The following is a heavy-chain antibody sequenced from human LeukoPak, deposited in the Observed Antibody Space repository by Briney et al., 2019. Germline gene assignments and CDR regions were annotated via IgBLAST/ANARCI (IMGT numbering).Heavy chain of an antibody. J-gene: IGHJ4*02. CDR3: ARGDYYDSSGLFDY. Sequence: ASVKVSCKASGGTFSRYAISWVRQAPGQGLEWMGRIIPIFGTPNYAQKFQGRVTISADKSTNTAYMEVTSLRSEDTAVYYCARGDYYDSSGLFDYWGQGTLVTGSS. CDR1: GGTFSRYA. D-gene: IGHD3-22*01. V-gene: IGHV1-69*06. CDR2: IIPIFGTP.